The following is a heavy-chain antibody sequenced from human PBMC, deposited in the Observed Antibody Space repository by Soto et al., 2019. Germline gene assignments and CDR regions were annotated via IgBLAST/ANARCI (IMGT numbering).Heavy chain of an antibody. V-gene: IGHV5-51*01. J-gene: IGHJ6*02. CDR3: ARDIAAAGDYYYYYGMDV. CDR1: GYSFTSYW. CDR2: IYPGDSDT. Sequence: PGESLKISCKGSGYSFTSYWIGWVRQMPGKGLEWMGIIYPGDSDTRYSPSFQGQVTISADKSISTAYLQWSSLKASDTAMYYCARDIAAAGDYYYYYGMDVWGQGTTVTVSS. D-gene: IGHD6-13*01.